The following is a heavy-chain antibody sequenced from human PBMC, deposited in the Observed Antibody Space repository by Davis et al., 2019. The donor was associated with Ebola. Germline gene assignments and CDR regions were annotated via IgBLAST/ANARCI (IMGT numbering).Heavy chain of an antibody. Sequence: ASVKVSCKASGYTFTGYYMHWVRQAPGQGLEWMGWINPSGGSTSYAQKFQGRVTMTRDTSTSTVYMELSSLRSEDTAVYYCARVEIYCTGGVCYTGYYYGMDVWGQGTTVTVSS. CDR3: ARVEIYCTGGVCYTGYYYGMDV. CDR1: GYTFTGYY. CDR2: INPSGGST. J-gene: IGHJ6*02. V-gene: IGHV1-46*01. D-gene: IGHD2-8*02.